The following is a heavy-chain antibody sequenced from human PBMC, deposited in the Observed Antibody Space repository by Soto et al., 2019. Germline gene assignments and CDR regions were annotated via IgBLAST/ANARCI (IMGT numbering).Heavy chain of an antibody. CDR3: ARDGPAAINYYYYGMDV. Sequence: ASVKVSCKASGYTFTSYAMHWVRQAPGQRLEWMGWINAGNGNTKYSQKFQGRVTITRDTSACTAYMELSSLRSEDTAVYYCARDGPAAINYYYYGMDVWGQGTTVTVSS. CDR2: INAGNGNT. J-gene: IGHJ6*02. D-gene: IGHD2-2*02. V-gene: IGHV1-3*01. CDR1: GYTFTSYA.